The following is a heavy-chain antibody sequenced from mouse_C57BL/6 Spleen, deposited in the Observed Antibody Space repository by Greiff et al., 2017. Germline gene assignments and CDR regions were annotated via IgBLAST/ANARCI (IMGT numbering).Heavy chain of an antibody. Sequence: VQRVESGGGLVKPGGSLKLSCAASGFTFSSYTMSWVRQTPEKRLEWVATISGGGGNTYYPDSVKGRFTISRDNAKNTLYLQMSSLRSEDTALYYCARSYYEGYAMDYWGQGTSVTVSS. CDR2: ISGGGGNT. CDR1: GFTFSSYT. CDR3: ARSYYEGYAMDY. D-gene: IGHD2-10*01. J-gene: IGHJ4*01. V-gene: IGHV5-9*01.